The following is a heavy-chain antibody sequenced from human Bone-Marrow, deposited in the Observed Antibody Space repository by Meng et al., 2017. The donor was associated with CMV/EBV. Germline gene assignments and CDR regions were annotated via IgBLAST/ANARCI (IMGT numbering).Heavy chain of an antibody. V-gene: IGHV3-48*03. CDR3: ARAQLGRYYDSSGYWFDY. CDR2: ISSSGSTI. CDR1: GFTFSSYE. Sequence: GESLKISCAASGFTFSSYEMNWVRQAPGKGLEWVSYISSSGSTIYYADSVKGRFTISRDNAKNSLYLQMNSLRAEDTAVYYCARAQLGRYYDSSGYWFDYWGQGTLVTVSS. J-gene: IGHJ4*02. D-gene: IGHD3-22*01.